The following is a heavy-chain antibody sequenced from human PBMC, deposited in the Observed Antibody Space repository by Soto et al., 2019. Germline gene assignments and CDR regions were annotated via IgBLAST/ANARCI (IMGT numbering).Heavy chain of an antibody. CDR3: ARGHSTDCSNGVCSFFYNHEMDV. V-gene: IGHV1-2*04. D-gene: IGHD2-8*01. Sequence: ASVKVSCKASGYSFTDYHIHWVRQAPGRGLEWLGRINPKSGGTSTAQKFQGWVTMTRDRSISTVYMELTRLRSDDTAVYFCARGHSTDCSNGVCSFFYNHEMDVWGQGTTVTVSS. CDR1: GYSFTDYH. J-gene: IGHJ6*02. CDR2: INPKSGGT.